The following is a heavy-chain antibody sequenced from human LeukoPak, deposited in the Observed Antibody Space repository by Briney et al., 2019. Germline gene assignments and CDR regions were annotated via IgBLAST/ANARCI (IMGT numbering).Heavy chain of an antibody. CDR3: ARDRNRTGYSSGWYHDY. CDR2: INPNSGGT. J-gene: IGHJ4*02. V-gene: IGHV1-2*02. D-gene: IGHD6-19*01. CDR1: GYTFTGYY. Sequence: GASVKVSCKASGYTFTGYYMHWVRQAPGQGLEWMGWINPNSGGTNYAQKFQGRVTMTRDTSISTAYMELSRLRSDDTAVYYCARDRNRTGYSSGWYHDYWGQGTLVTVSS.